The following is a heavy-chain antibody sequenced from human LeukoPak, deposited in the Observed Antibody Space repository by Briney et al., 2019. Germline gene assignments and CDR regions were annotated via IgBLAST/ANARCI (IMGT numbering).Heavy chain of an antibody. D-gene: IGHD5-12*01. Sequence: GSLRLSCAASGFTFSSYSMNWVRQAPGKGLEWVSSISSSSSYIYYADSVKGRFTISRDNAKNSLYLQMNSLRAEDTAVYYCARASGGGYTFDYWGQGTLVTVSS. CDR2: ISSSSSYI. V-gene: IGHV3-21*01. J-gene: IGHJ4*02. CDR3: ARASGGGYTFDY. CDR1: GFTFSSYS.